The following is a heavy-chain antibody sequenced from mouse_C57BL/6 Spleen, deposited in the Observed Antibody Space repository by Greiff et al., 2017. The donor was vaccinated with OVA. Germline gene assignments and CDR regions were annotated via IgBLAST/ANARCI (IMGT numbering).Heavy chain of an antibody. CDR2: ISDGGSYT. D-gene: IGHD2-1*01. CDR1: GFTFSSYA. V-gene: IGHV5-4*01. CDR3: AREVTTYYYAMDY. J-gene: IGHJ4*01. Sequence: EVQLMESGGGLVKPGGSLKLSCAASGFTFSSYAMSWVRQTPEKRLEWVATISDGGSYTYYPDNVKGRFTISKDNAKNNLYLQMSHLKSEDTAMYYCAREVTTYYYAMDYWGQGTSVTVSS.